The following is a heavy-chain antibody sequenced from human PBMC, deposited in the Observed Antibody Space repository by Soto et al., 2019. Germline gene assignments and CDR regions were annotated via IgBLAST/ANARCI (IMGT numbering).Heavy chain of an antibody. D-gene: IGHD6-13*01. J-gene: IGHJ4*02. CDR2: ISSSSSYI. V-gene: IGHV3-21*01. CDR3: AIISSWLYYFDY. CDR1: GFTFSSYS. Sequence: EVQLVESGGGLVKPGGSLRLSCAASGFTFSSYSMNWVRQAPGKGLEWVASISSSSSYIYYADSVKGRFTISRDNAKNSQYRQMNSLRADDTAVYYCAIISSWLYYFDYWGQGTLVTVSS.